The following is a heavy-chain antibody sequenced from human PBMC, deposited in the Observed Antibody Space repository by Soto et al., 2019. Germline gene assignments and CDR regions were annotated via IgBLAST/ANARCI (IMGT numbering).Heavy chain of an antibody. CDR1: GFTFSSYA. D-gene: IGHD1-1*01. J-gene: IGHJ4*02. V-gene: IGHV3-30-3*01. CDR3: ATSLTN. Sequence: GGSLRLSCAASGFTFSSYAMHWVRQAPGKGLEWVAVISYDGSNKYYADSVKGRFTISRDNSKNTLYLQMNGLRAEDTAVYYCATSLTNWGQGTLVTVSS. CDR2: ISYDGSNK.